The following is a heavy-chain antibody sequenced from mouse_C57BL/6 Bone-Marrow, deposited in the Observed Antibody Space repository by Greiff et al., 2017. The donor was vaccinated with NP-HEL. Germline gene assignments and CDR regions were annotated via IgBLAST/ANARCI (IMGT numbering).Heavy chain of an antibody. CDR1: GYTFTSYG. D-gene: IGHD1-1*01. CDR2: IYLGNGYT. V-gene: IGHV1-58*01. J-gene: IGHJ4*01. Sequence: VQLQQSGAELVRPGSSVKMSCKTSGYTFTSYGINWVKQRPGQGLEWIGYIYLGNGYTEYNEKFKGKATLTSDTSSSTAYMQLSSLTSEDSAIYFCARSYGSSYNYAMDYWGQGTSVTVSS. CDR3: ARSYGSSYNYAMDY.